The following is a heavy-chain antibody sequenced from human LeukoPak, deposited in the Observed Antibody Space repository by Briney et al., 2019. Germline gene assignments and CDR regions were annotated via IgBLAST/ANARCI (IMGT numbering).Heavy chain of an antibody. J-gene: IGHJ3*02. Sequence: SETLSLTCTVSGGSMSSYYWSWIRQPPGKGLEWIGYIYYSGSTNYNPSLKSRVTISVDTSKNQFSLKLSSVTAADTAVYYCARDGVVTTSGAFDIWGQGTMVTVSS. V-gene: IGHV4-59*01. D-gene: IGHD3-3*01. CDR2: IYYSGST. CDR3: ARDGVVTTSGAFDI. CDR1: GGSMSSYY.